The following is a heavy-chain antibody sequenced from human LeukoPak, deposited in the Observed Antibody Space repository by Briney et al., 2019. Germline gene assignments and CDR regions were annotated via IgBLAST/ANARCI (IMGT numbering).Heavy chain of an antibody. V-gene: IGHV3-11*01. D-gene: IGHD4-11*01. CDR1: GFTFSDYY. Sequence: GGSLRLSCAASGFTFSDYYMSWIRQAPGKGLEWVSYISGSGSTIYYADSVKGRFTISRDNAKNSLYLQMNSLRVEDTAVYYCARLNSNYNGWFDPWGQGTLVTVSS. J-gene: IGHJ5*02. CDR2: ISGSGSTI. CDR3: ARLNSNYNGWFDP.